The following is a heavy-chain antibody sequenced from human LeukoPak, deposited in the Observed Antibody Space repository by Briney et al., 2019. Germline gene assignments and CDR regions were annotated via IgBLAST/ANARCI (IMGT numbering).Heavy chain of an antibody. J-gene: IGHJ6*02. V-gene: IGHV3-30*18. D-gene: IGHD4-17*01. CDR3: AKEHGDRGYYYYGMNV. CDR2: ISYDGSDK. CDR1: GFTFSSYG. Sequence: GGSLRLSCAASGFTFSSYGMHWVRQAPGKGLEWVAVISYDGSDKYYADSVKGRFTISRDNPKNTVYLQMNSLRVEDTAVYYCAKEHGDRGYYYYGMNVWGQGTTVTVSS.